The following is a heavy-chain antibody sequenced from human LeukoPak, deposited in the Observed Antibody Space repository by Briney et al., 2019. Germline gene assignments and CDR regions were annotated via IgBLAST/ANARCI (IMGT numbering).Heavy chain of an antibody. CDR2: IYTSGST. J-gene: IGHJ5*02. CDR1: GGSISSYY. CDR3: ARTLSVTVIPWFDP. V-gene: IGHV4-4*07. Sequence: SETLSLTCTVSGGSISSYYWSWIRQPAGKGLEWTGRIYTSGSTNYNPSLKSRVTMSVDTSKNQFSLKLSSVTAADTAVYYCARTLSVTVIPWFDPWGQGTLVTVSS. D-gene: IGHD4-17*01.